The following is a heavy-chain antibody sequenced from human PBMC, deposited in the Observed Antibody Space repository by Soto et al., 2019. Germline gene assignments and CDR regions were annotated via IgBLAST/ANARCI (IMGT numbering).Heavy chain of an antibody. Sequence: QVQLVESGGGVVQPGRSLRLSCAASGFTFSYYGIHWVRQAPGKGLEWVAVISYDGSNKYFADSVKGRFTISRDNSKNTLYLHMNSLRADDTAVYYCAKDPAAREVTASFIAWGQGTLVTVCS. CDR3: AKDPAAREVTASFIA. D-gene: IGHD2-21*02. J-gene: IGHJ5*02. CDR1: GFTFSYYG. V-gene: IGHV3-30*18. CDR2: ISYDGSNK.